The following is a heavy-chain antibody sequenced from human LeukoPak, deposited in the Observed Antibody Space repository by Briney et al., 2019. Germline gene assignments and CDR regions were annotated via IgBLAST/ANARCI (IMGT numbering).Heavy chain of an antibody. CDR1: GFTFDDYA. CDR2: ISWNSGSI. J-gene: IGHJ4*02. V-gene: IGHV3-9*01. CDR3: ARRRDSGSLQHFDY. D-gene: IGHD1-26*01. Sequence: PGGSLRLSCAASGFTFDDYAMHWVRQAPGKGLEWVLGISWNSGSIGYADSVKGRFTISRDNAKNSLYLQMNSLRAEDTAVYYCARRRDSGSLQHFDYWGQGTLVTVSS.